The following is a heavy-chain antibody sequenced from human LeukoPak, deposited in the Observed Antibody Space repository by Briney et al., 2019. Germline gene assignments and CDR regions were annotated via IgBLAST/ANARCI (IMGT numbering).Heavy chain of an antibody. D-gene: IGHD2-2*01. Sequence: GWSLRLSCAASGFTFSSYGMSWVRQAPGKGLEWVSAISGSGGSTYYADSVKGRFTISRDNSKNTLYLQMNSLRAEDTAVYYCARGSSTSMLGYYYYYMDVWGKGTTVTISS. V-gene: IGHV3-23*01. CDR1: GFTFSSYG. CDR2: ISGSGGST. CDR3: ARGSSTSMLGYYYYYMDV. J-gene: IGHJ6*03.